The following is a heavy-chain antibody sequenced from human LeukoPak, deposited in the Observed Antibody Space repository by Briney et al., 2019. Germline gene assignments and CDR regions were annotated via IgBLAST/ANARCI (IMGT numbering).Heavy chain of an antibody. CDR1: GYTFSGYY. Sequence: ASVKVSCKASGYTFSGYYMHWVRQAPGQGLEWMGWINPNRGGTNYAQNFQGRVSMTRDTSISTAYMELSSLRFDDTAVYYCARLGSSDIWGQGTMVTVSS. CDR3: ARLGSSDI. V-gene: IGHV1-2*02. D-gene: IGHD3-16*01. CDR2: INPNRGGT. J-gene: IGHJ3*02.